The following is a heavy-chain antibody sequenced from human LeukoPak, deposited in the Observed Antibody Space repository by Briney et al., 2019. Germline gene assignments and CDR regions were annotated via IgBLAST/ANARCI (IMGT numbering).Heavy chain of an antibody. CDR1: GFTFSSYG. CDR3: AKASHRRRQRIRVLLDP. J-gene: IGHJ5*02. V-gene: IGHV3-33*06. Sequence: GRSLRLSCAASGFTFSSYGMHWVRQAPGKGLEWVAVIWYDGSNKYYADSVKGRFTISRDNSKNTLYLQMNSLRAEDTAVYYWAKASHRRRQRIRVLLDPWGHGTLVTVSS. CDR2: IWYDGSNK. D-gene: IGHD5/OR15-5a*01.